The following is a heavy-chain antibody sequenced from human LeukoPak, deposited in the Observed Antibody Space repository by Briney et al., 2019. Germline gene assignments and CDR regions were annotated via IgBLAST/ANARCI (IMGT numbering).Heavy chain of an antibody. J-gene: IGHJ4*02. V-gene: IGHV3-30*03. CDR1: GFTFSSYG. Sequence: GGSLRLSCAASGFTFSSYGMHWVRQAPGKGLEWVAVISFDGSNRYSADSVKGRFTISRDHCKNTLYLQMNSLRAEDTAAYYCAHLYGDYPDYWGQGTLVTVSS. D-gene: IGHD4-17*01. CDR2: ISFDGSNR. CDR3: AHLYGDYPDY.